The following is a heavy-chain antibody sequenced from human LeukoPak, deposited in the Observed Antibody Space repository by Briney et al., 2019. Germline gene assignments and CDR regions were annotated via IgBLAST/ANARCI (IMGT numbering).Heavy chain of an antibody. CDR2: ISSSGSTI. D-gene: IGHD3-10*02. Sequence: GGSLRLSCATSGFTFSNYAMNWVRQAPGKGLEWTSYISSSGSTIYYADSVKGRFTISRDNAKNSLYLQMNSLRAEDTAVYYCAELGITMIGGVWGKGTTVTISS. V-gene: IGHV3-48*03. CDR1: GFTFSNYA. J-gene: IGHJ6*04. CDR3: AELGITMIGGV.